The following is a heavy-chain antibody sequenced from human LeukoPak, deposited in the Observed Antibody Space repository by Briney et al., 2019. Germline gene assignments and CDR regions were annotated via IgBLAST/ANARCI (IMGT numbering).Heavy chain of an antibody. V-gene: IGHV4-59*01. CDR2: IYYSGST. CDR1: GGSISSYY. D-gene: IGHD5-12*01. Sequence: TSETLSLTCTLSGGSISSYYWTWIRQPPGKGLEWIGYIYYSGSTNYNPSLKSRVTISVDTSKNQFSLKLRSVTAADTAVYYCARGGAYDMGGYYFDNWGQGTLVTVSS. J-gene: IGHJ4*02. CDR3: ARGGAYDMGGYYFDN.